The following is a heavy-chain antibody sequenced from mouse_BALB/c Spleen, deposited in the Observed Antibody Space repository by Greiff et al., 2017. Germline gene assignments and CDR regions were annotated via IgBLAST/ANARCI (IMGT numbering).Heavy chain of an antibody. CDR3: ARGSNCAPFAY. Sequence: EVQLVESGGGLVQPGGSLRLSCATSGFTFTDYYMSWVRQPPGKALEWLGFIRNKANGYTTEYSASVKGRFTISRENSQNILYLQMNTLIAEAGSTYYCARGSNCAPFAYWGQGTLVTVSA. CDR1: GFTFTDYY. V-gene: IGHV7-3*02. CDR2: IRNKANGYTT. J-gene: IGHJ3*01. D-gene: IGHD4-1*01.